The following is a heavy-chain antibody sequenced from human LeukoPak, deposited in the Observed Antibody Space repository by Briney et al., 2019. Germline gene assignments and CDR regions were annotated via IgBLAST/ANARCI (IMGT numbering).Heavy chain of an antibody. CDR1: GFTFSSYA. D-gene: IGHD5-24*01. V-gene: IGHV3-23*01. J-gene: IGHJ6*03. Sequence: QTGGSLRLSCAASGFTFSSYAMTWVRQAPGKGLEWVSAITGGGSTYYTDSVKGRFIISRDNSKNTLYLQMNSLRVDDTAVYYCAKALGRRSAIKGDYYYYMDVWGKGTTVTVSS. CDR2: ITGGGST. CDR3: AKALGRRSAIKGDYYYYMDV.